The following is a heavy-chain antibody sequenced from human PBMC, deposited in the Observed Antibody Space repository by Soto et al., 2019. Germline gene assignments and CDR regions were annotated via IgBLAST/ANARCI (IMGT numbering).Heavy chain of an antibody. CDR2: ISGSSSSI. D-gene: IGHD6-13*01. CDR3: VSARGSSWYLDY. V-gene: IGHV3-21*01. CDR1: GFTFRSYS. J-gene: IGHJ4*02. Sequence: EVQLVESGGGLVKPGGSLRLSCAASGFTFRSYSMNWVRQAPGKGLEWVSSISGSSSSIYYADSVKGRFTISRDNAKNSLYLQMNSLRAEDTAVFYCVSARGSSWYLDYWGQGALVTVSS.